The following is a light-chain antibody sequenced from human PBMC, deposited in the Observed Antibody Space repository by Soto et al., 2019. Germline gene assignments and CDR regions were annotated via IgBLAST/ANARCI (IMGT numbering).Light chain of an antibody. CDR1: QSISNW. J-gene: IGKJ2*01. Sequence: DIQMTQSPSTLSASVGGRVNISCRASQSISNWLAWYQQKSGRAPQLLISGASNLESGEPSRFSGSGYGTEFTLTITSLLPDDFATYYCQQYITLPYTFGQGTKLEIK. CDR2: GAS. V-gene: IGKV1-5*01. CDR3: QQYITLPYT.